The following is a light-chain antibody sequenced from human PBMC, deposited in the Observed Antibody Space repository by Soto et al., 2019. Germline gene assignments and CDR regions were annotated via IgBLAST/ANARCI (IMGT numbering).Light chain of an antibody. CDR1: QSVTSN. V-gene: IGKV3-11*01. CDR3: QQRSKWPLT. Sequence: EIVVTQSSATLSLSPGERATLSCRASQSVTSNALAWYQQKPGQAPRLLIYGVSSRATGIPDRFSGSGSGTDFTLTISSLEHEDFGVYYCQQRSKWPLTFGGGTKVEIK. CDR2: GVS. J-gene: IGKJ4*01.